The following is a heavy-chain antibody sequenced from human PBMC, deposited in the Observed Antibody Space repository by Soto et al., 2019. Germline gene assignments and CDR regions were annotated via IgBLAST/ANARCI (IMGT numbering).Heavy chain of an antibody. D-gene: IGHD2-8*01. J-gene: IGHJ5*02. CDR3: ARSGLGYCTNGVCYRFDP. Sequence: ASVKVSCKASGGTFSSYAISWVRQAPGQGLEWMGGIIPIFGTANYAQKFQGRVTITADESTSTAYMELSSLRSEDTAVYYCARSGLGYCTNGVCYRFDPWGQGTLVT. V-gene: IGHV1-69*13. CDR2: IIPIFGTA. CDR1: GGTFSSYA.